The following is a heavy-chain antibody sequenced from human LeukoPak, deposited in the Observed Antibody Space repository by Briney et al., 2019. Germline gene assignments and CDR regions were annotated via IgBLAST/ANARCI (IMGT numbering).Heavy chain of an antibody. V-gene: IGHV4-4*02. D-gene: IGHD3-3*01. CDR1: GDSISSNNW. Sequence: SETLSLTCAVSGDSISSNNWWSWVRQPPGKGLEWIGEIYHSGSTNYNPSLKSRVTISVDKSKNQFSLKLSSVTAADTAVYYCARDPKTYYDFWSGDYWGQGTLVTVSS. CDR3: ARDPKTYYDFWSGDY. CDR2: IYHSGST. J-gene: IGHJ4*02.